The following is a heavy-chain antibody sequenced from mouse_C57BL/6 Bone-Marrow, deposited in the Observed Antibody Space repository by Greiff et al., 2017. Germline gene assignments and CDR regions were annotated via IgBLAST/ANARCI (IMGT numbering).Heavy chain of an antibody. CDR2: IDPSDSYT. CDR3: ARESSGYAMDY. D-gene: IGHD3-2*02. V-gene: IGHV1-69*01. J-gene: IGHJ4*01. Sequence: QVQLQQPGAELVMPGASVTLSCKASGYTFTSYWMHWVKQRPGQGLEWIGEIDPSDSYTNYNQKFKGKSSLTVDKSSRTAYMQLSSLTSEDSAVYDCARESSGYAMDYWGQGTSVTVSS. CDR1: GYTFTSYW.